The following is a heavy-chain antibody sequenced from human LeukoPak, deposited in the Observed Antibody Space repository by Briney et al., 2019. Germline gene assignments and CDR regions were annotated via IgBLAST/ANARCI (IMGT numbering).Heavy chain of an antibody. D-gene: IGHD1-7*01. V-gene: IGHV3-30*02. CDR1: AFTFSSYA. J-gene: IGHJ4*02. CDR2: ILYDGSNK. CDR3: AKDFGYNWDSSSDY. Sequence: GGSLRLSCAASAFTFSSYAMHWVRQAPGKGLEWVAFILYDGSNKFYADSVKGRFTISRDNSKNTLYLQMNSLRVEDTAVYYCAKDFGYNWDSSSDYWGQGTLVTVSS.